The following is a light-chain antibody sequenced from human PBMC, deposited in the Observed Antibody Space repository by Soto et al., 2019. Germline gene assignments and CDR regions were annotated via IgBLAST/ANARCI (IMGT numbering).Light chain of an antibody. Sequence: QSVLTQPPSVSGAPGQRVTISCTGSSSNIGAGYDVHWYQQLPGTAPKLLILGNSNRPSGVPDRFSGSKSGTSDSLAITGLQAEDEAEYYCQSYDSSLSGSGVFGTGTKVTVL. CDR3: QSYDSSLSGSGV. V-gene: IGLV1-40*01. J-gene: IGLJ1*01. CDR2: GNS. CDR1: SSNIGAGYD.